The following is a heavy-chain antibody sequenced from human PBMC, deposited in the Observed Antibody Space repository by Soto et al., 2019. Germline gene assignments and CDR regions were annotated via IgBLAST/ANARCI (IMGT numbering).Heavy chain of an antibody. CDR3: ARISNYYGSGSPRYYFDY. D-gene: IGHD3-10*01. CDR1: GGSISSSSYY. V-gene: IGHV4-39*01. J-gene: IGHJ4*02. CDR2: IFYTGST. Sequence: QLQLQESGPGLVKPSETLSLTCTVSGGSISSSSYYWGWIRQPPGKGLEWIGNIFYTGSTYYNPSLKSRVTMSVDTSKNQFSLKLSSVPAADTAVYYCARISNYYGSGSPRYYFDYWGQGTLVTVSS.